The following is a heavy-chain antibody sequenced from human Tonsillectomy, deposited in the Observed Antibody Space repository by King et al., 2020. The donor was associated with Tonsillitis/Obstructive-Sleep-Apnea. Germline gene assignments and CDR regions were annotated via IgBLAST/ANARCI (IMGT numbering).Heavy chain of an antibody. D-gene: IGHD1-14*01. J-gene: IGHJ6*03. CDR1: GFTFSNAW. Sequence: VQLVESGGGSVKPGGSLRLSCAASGFTFSNAWMNWVRQAPGKGLEWVGRIKSKTDGGTTDYAAPVKGRFTISRDDSTNTLYLQMNSLKTEDTAVYYCTTGQGGRNLYYYYYYMDVWGKGTTVTVSS. V-gene: IGHV3-15*01. CDR3: TTGQGGRNLYYYYYYMDV. CDR2: IKSKTDGGTT.